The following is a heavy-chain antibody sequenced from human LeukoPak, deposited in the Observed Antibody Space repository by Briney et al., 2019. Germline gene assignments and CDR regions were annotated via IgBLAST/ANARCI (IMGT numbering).Heavy chain of an antibody. J-gene: IGHJ4*02. CDR2: INPNSGGT. V-gene: IGHV1-2*02. Sequence: GASVKVSCKASGYTFTGYYMHWVRQAPGQGLEWMGWINPNSGGTNYAQKFQGRVTMTRDTSISTAYMELSRLRSDDTAVYYCAREDEYSSSWVPFDYWGQGTLVTVSS. D-gene: IGHD6-6*01. CDR1: GYTFTGYY. CDR3: AREDEYSSSWVPFDY.